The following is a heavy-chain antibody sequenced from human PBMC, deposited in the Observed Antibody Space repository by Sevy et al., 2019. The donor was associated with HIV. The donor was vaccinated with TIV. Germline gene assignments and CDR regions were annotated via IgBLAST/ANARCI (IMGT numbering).Heavy chain of an antibody. Sequence: GGSLRLSCAASGFTFSSYAMSWVRQAPGKGLEWVSAISGSGGGTYYADSVKGRFTISRDNSKNTLYLQMNSLRAEDTAVYYCAKGGGYYGSGSYFNYYYGMDVWGQGTTVTVSS. D-gene: IGHD3-10*01. CDR2: ISGSGGGT. CDR3: AKGGGYYGSGSYFNYYYGMDV. J-gene: IGHJ6*02. V-gene: IGHV3-23*01. CDR1: GFTFSSYA.